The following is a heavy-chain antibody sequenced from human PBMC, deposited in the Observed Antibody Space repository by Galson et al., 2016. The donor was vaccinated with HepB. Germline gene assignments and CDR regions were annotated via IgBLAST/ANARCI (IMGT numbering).Heavy chain of an antibody. CDR1: GFRFSSNGFTLSNFA. J-gene: IGHJ4*02. CDR3: ARDTDSGSRADW. D-gene: IGHD6-25*01. CDR2: ISAGGGST. V-gene: IGHV3-23*01. Sequence: SLRLSCAASGFRFSSNGFTLSNFALHWVRQAPGKGLEWVSGISAGGGSTYYADSVKGRFTVSRDDSKNILYLQMNSLRPEDTAVYYCARDTDSGSRADWWGQGTLVTVSS.